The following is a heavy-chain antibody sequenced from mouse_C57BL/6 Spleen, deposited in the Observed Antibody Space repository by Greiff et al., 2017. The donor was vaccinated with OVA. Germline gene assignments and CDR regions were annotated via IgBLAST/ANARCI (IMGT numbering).Heavy chain of an antibody. CDR3: ARFDWDYYAMDY. CDR2: IHPNSGST. Sequence: QVQLQQPGAELVKPGASVKLSCKASGYTFTSYWMHWVKQRPGQGLEWIGMIHPNSGSTNYNEKFKSKATLTVDKSSSTAYMQLSSLTSEDSAVYYCARFDWDYYAMDYWGQGTSVTVSS. J-gene: IGHJ4*01. D-gene: IGHD4-1*01. CDR1: GYTFTSYW. V-gene: IGHV1-64*01.